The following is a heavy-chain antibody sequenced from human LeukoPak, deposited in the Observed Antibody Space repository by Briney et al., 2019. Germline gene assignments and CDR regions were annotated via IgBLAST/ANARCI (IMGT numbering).Heavy chain of an antibody. D-gene: IGHD2-8*02. V-gene: IGHV3-48*01. CDR3: ARPKFCTGGACFFDQ. CDR1: GFIFSNYI. Sequence: PGGSLRLSCAASGFIFSNYIMTWVRQGPGKGLEWVSYISSGSDTIYYADSVKGRFTISRDNAKNSLYLQLNSLRAEDTALYYCARPKFCTGGACFFDQWGQGTLVTVSS. CDR2: ISSGSDTI. J-gene: IGHJ4*02.